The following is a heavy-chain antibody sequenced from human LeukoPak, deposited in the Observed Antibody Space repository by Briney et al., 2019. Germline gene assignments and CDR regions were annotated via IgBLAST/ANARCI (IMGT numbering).Heavy chain of an antibody. CDR2: ISGNGGTT. CDR1: GFTFSSYD. Sequence: GGSLRLSCAASGFTFSSYDMQWVRQAPGKGLEYVSAISGNGGTTYYANSVKGRFTISRDNSKNTLYLQMGSLRAEDMSVYYCARDGARYSGSYYNDYWGQGTLVTVSS. D-gene: IGHD1-26*01. J-gene: IGHJ4*02. V-gene: IGHV3-64*01. CDR3: ARDGARYSGSYYNDY.